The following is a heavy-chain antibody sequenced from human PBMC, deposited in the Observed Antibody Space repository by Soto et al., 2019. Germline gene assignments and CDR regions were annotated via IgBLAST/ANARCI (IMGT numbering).Heavy chain of an antibody. Sequence: SETLSLTCTVSGGSISSGDYYRSWIRQPPGKGLEWIGYIYYSGSTYYNPSFKSRVTISVDTSKNQFSLKLSSVTAADTAVYYCARDRGYSSNSGEIDYWGQGTLVTVSS. CDR1: GGSISSGDYY. J-gene: IGHJ4*02. CDR2: IYYSGST. V-gene: IGHV4-30-4*01. CDR3: ARDRGYSSNSGEIDY. D-gene: IGHD4-4*01.